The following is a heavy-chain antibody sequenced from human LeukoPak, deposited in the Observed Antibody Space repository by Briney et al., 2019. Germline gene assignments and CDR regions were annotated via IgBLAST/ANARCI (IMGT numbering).Heavy chain of an antibody. CDR2: IYYSGST. CDR1: GGSISSSSYY. J-gene: IGHJ5*02. D-gene: IGHD6-19*01. V-gene: IGHV4-39*07. CDR3: AREIREWLVQGWFDP. Sequence: SETLSLTCTVSGGSISSSSYYWGWIRQPPGKGLEWIGSIYYSGSTYYNPSLKSRVTISVDTSKNQFSLKLSSVTAADTAVYYCAREIREWLVQGWFDPWGQGTLVTVSS.